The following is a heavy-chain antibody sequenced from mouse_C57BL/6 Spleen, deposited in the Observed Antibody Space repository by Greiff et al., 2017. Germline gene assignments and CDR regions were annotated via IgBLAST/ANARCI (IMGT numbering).Heavy chain of an antibody. V-gene: IGHV5-4*01. CDR3: ARDGSYYGY. CDR1: GFTFSSYA. Sequence: EVQLVESGGGLVKPGGSLKLSCAASGFTFSSYAMSWVRQTPEKRLEWVATISDGGSYTYYPDNVKGRFTISRDNAKNNLYLQMSHLKSEDTAMYYCARDGSYYGYWGQGTLVTVSA. J-gene: IGHJ3*01. CDR2: ISDGGSYT. D-gene: IGHD2-1*01.